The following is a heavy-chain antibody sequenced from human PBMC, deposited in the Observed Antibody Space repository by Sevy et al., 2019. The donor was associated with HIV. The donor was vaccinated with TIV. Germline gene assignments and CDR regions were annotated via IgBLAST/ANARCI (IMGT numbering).Heavy chain of an antibody. CDR2: IKQDGSDK. D-gene: IGHD2-21*02. Sequence: GGSLRLSCAASGFTFRRNWMSWVRQAPGKGLEWVANIKQDGSDKYYVDSVKGRFTISRDNAKNSVYLQMNSLRAEDTAVYYCASRPYCGGDCYSKSWYFDFWGRGTLVTVSS. CDR1: GFTFRRNW. J-gene: IGHJ2*01. V-gene: IGHV3-7*01. CDR3: ASRPYCGGDCYSKSWYFDF.